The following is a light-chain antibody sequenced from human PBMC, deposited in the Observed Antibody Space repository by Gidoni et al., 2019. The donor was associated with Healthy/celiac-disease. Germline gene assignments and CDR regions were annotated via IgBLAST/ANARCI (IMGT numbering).Light chain of an antibody. J-gene: IGKJ2*01. CDR2: GAS. CDR1: QSVSSSY. V-gene: IGKV3-20*01. CDR3: QQYGSSPRVYT. Sequence: ETVLTQSPRTLSLSPGERATLPCRASQSVSSSYLAWYQQKPGQPPRLLIYGASSRATGIPDRFSGSGSGTDFTLTISRLEPEDFAVYYCQQYGSSPRVYTFGQGTKLEIK.